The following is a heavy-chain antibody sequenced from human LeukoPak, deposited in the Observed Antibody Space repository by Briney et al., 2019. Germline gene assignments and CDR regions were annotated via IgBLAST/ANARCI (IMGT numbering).Heavy chain of an antibody. CDR1: GGSVSSGSYF. Sequence: PSQTLSLTCTVSGGSVSSGSYFWNWIRQPAGKGLEWIGRIYTSGSTNYNPSLKSRVTISVDRSKNQFSLKLSSVTAADTAVYYCARVPGLGITIFGVVPPSDHFDYWGQGTLVTVSS. V-gene: IGHV4-61*02. CDR2: IYTSGST. D-gene: IGHD3-3*01. CDR3: ARVPGLGITIFGVVPPSDHFDY. J-gene: IGHJ4*02.